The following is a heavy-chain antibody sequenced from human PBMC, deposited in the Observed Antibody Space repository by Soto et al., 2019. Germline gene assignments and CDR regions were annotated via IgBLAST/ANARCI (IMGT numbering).Heavy chain of an antibody. D-gene: IGHD3-22*01. CDR3: ARGPAGYYDRAGYFPYYCDY. J-gene: IGHJ4*02. Sequence: ASVKVSCKASGYTFTTYAMHWVRQAPGQRLEWIGWINVGNGNTKYSQMFPGRVTITRDTSATTAYMEMSSLRSEDTAVYYCARGPAGYYDRAGYFPYYCDYWGQGTLVTVSS. CDR2: INVGNGNT. V-gene: IGHV1-3*01. CDR1: GYTFTTYA.